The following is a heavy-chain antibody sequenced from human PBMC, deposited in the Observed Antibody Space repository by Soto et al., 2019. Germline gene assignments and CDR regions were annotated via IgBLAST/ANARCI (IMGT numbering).Heavy chain of an antibody. D-gene: IGHD2-2*02. CDR2: IIPIFGTA. CDR3: ARSHCSSTSCYTSPYGMDV. CDR1: GGTFSSYA. J-gene: IGHJ6*02. V-gene: IGHV1-69*13. Sequence: SVKVSCKASGGTFSSYAISWVRQAPEQGLEWMGGIIPIFGTANYAQKFQGRVTITADESTSTSYMELSSLRSEDTAVYYCARSHCSSTSCYTSPYGMDVWGQGTTVTVSS.